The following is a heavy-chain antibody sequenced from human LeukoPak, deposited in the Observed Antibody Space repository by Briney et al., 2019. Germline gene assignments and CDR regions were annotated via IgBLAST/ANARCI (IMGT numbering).Heavy chain of an antibody. CDR1: GYTFTSYG. D-gene: IGHD1-26*01. Sequence: ASVKVSCKASGYTFTSYGISWVRQAPGQGLEWMGWISAYNGNTNYAQKLQGRVTMTTDTSTSTAYMEPRSLRSDDTAVYYCARDITSYSSFDYWGQGTLVTVSS. V-gene: IGHV1-18*01. CDR3: ARDITSYSSFDY. CDR2: ISAYNGNT. J-gene: IGHJ4*02.